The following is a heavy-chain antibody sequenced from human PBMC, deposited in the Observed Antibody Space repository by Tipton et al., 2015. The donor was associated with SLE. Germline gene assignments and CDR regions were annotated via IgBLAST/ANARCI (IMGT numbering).Heavy chain of an antibody. Sequence: TLSLTCTVSGGSMNDYYWNWIRQSPSRGLEWLGRTYYRSKWYNDYVISVKSRIIINPDTSKNHFSLQLSSVTPADTAVYYCARGALGYYYMDVWGKGTTVTVSS. CDR2: TYYRSKWYN. CDR1: GGSMNDYY. V-gene: IGHV6-1*01. CDR3: ARGALGYYYMDV. J-gene: IGHJ6*03.